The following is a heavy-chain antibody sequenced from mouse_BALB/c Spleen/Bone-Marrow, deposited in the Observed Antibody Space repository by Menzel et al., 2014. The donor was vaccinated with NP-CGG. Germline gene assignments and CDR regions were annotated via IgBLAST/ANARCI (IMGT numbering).Heavy chain of an antibody. D-gene: IGHD1-1*01. CDR2: IDPANGNT. CDR3: AAYYYCSSYGFAY. J-gene: IGHJ3*01. Sequence: EVQLQQSGAELVKPGASVKLSCTASGFNIKDTYMHWVKQRPEQGLEWIGRIDPANGNTKYDPKFQGKATITADTSSNTAYLQLSSLTSDDTAVYYCAAYYYCSSYGFAYWGQGTLVTVSA. V-gene: IGHV14-3*02. CDR1: GFNIKDTY.